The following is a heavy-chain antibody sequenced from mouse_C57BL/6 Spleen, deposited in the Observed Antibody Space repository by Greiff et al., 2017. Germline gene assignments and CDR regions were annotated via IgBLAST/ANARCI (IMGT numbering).Heavy chain of an antibody. CDR2: IHPNSGST. CDR1: GYTFTSYW. J-gene: IGHJ2*01. V-gene: IGHV1-64*01. Sequence: VQLQQPGAELVKPGASVKLSCKASGYTFTSYWMHWVKQRPGQGLEWIGMIHPNSGSTNYNEKFKSKATLTVDKSSSTAYMQLSSLTSEDSAVYDCARKGTTVVEGALDYWGQGTTLTVSS. CDR3: ARKGTTVVEGALDY. D-gene: IGHD1-1*01.